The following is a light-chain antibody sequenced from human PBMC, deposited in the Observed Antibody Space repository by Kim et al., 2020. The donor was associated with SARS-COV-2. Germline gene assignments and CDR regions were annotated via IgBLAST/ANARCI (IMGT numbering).Light chain of an antibody. CDR3: QQSYSIPYT. J-gene: IGKJ2*01. Sequence: DIQMTQSPSSLSASVGDRVTITCRASQSISSYLNWYQQKPGKAPKLLIYAASSLHTGVPSRFSGSGSGTDFTLTISSLQPEDFATYYCQQSYSIPYTFGQGTKLEI. V-gene: IGKV1-39*01. CDR2: AAS. CDR1: QSISSY.